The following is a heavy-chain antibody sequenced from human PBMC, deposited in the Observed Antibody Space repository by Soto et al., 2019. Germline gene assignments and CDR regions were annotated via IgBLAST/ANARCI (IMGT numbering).Heavy chain of an antibody. CDR1: GDSVSSNSAA. J-gene: IGHJ4*02. D-gene: IGHD3-16*02. CDR2: TYYRSKWYN. CDR3: ARGVITFGGVIVGFDY. V-gene: IGHV6-1*01. Sequence: SQTLSLTCAISGDSVSSNSAAWNWIRQSPSRGLEWLGRTYYRSKWYNDYAVSVKSRITINPDTSKNQFSLQLNSVTPEDTAVYYCARGVITFGGVIVGFDYWGQGTLVTVYS.